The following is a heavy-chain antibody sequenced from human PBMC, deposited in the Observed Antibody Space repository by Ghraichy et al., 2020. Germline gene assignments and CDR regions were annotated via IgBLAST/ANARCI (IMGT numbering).Heavy chain of an antibody. D-gene: IGHD2-8*01. CDR2: IYYSGST. J-gene: IGHJ5*02. CDR3: VGEMVYESNWFDP. CDR1: GGSISSSSYY. Sequence: SETLSLTCTVSGGSISSSSYYWGWIRQPPGKGLEWIGSIYYSGSTYYNPSLKSRVTISVDTSKNQFSLKLSSVTAADTAVYYCVGEMVYESNWFDPWGQGTLVTVPS. V-gene: IGHV4-39*07.